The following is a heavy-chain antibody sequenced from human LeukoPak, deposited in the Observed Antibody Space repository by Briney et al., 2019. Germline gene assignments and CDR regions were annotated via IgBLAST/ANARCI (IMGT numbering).Heavy chain of an antibody. CDR3: ARLSKGRYFDYIFDY. CDR1: AGSVTSPSFY. V-gene: IGHV4-39*01. Sequence: SQTLSLTCPVSAGSVTSPSFYWGWIRHPPGNGLQWLGNIYYTGSTYSNPSLNSRVTMSVDTSQNQISLKMTSVTAADTAVYYCARLSKGRYFDYIFDYWGQGTLVTVSS. D-gene: IGHD3-9*01. CDR2: IYYTGST. J-gene: IGHJ4*02.